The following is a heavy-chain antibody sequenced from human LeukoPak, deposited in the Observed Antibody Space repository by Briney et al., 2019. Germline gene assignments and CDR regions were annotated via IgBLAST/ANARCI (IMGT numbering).Heavy chain of an antibody. V-gene: IGHV4-59*01. D-gene: IGHD5-24*01. CDR2: IYYSGST. CDR1: GGSISGYY. J-gene: IGHJ4*02. CDR3: AREREYYFDY. Sequence: SETLSLTCTVSGGSISGYYWSWIRQPPGKGLEWIGYIYYSGSTNYNPSLKSRVTISVDTSKNQFSLELSSVTAADTAVYYCAREREYYFDYWGQGTLVTVSS.